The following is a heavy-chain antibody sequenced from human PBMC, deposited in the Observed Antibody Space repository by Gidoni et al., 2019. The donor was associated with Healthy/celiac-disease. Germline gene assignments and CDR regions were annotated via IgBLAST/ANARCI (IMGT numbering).Heavy chain of an antibody. CDR2: INHSGST. J-gene: IGHJ5*02. Sequence: QVQLQQWGAGLLKPSDTLSLTCAVYGASFSGYYWSWIRQPPGKGLEWIGEINHSGSTNYNPSLKSRVTISVDTSKNQFSLKLSSVTAADTAVYYCARGKLITRVRGVKSNWFDPWGQGTLVTVSS. V-gene: IGHV4-34*01. D-gene: IGHD3-10*01. CDR1: GASFSGYY. CDR3: ARGKLITRVRGVKSNWFDP.